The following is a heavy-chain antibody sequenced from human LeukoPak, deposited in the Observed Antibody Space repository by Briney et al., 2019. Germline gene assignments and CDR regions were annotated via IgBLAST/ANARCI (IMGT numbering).Heavy chain of an antibody. CDR2: INPNSDGT. V-gene: IGHV1-2*02. J-gene: IGHJ4*02. Sequence: ASVKVSFTASGYTFTFYYMHWVRQPPGQGLEWMGWINPNSDGTNYAQKFQGRVTITRDTSISTAYMELSRLRSDDTAVYYCAGGPGVYCSGGSCWVYWGQGTVVVVSS. CDR3: AGGPGVYCSGGSCWVY. CDR1: GYTFTFYY. D-gene: IGHD2-15*01.